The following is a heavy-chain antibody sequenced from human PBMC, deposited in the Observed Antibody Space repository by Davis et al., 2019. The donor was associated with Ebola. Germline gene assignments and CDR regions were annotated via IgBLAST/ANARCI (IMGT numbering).Heavy chain of an antibody. V-gene: IGHV3-7*01. CDR1: GFTFSSYW. CDR2: IKQDGSEK. J-gene: IGHJ4*02. D-gene: IGHD3-22*01. CDR3: ASLPSPYYYDSKDY. Sequence: GESLKISCAASGFTFSSYWMSWVRQAPGKGLEWVANIKQDGSEKYYVDSVKGRFTISRDNAKNSLYLQMNSLRAEDTAVYYCASLPSPYYYDSKDYWGQGTLVTVSS.